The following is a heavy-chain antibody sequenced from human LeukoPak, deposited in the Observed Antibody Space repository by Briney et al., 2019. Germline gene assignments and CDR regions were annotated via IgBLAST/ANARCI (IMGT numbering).Heavy chain of an antibody. V-gene: IGHV3-15*01. D-gene: IGHD4-11*01. J-gene: IGHJ4*02. Sequence: GGSLRLSRAASGFTFHNAWMTWVRQAPGKGLEWVGRMKSNRDGGTSDYAAPVKGRFTNSRDDSKNTLYLHMNSLRAEDTAVYYCTTLSNDVLYWGQGTLVTVS. CDR1: GFTFHNAW. CDR2: MKSNRDGGTS. CDR3: TTLSNDVLY.